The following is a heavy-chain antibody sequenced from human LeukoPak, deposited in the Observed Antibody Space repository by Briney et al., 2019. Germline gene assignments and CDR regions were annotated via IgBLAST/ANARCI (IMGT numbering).Heavy chain of an antibody. CDR1: GFTFSSFA. CDR2: ISRNGGST. V-gene: IGHV3-64D*09. D-gene: IGHD2/OR15-2a*01. J-gene: IGHJ4*02. CDR3: VKDLRSDFMGVLSRYLSY. Sequence: GSLRLSCSAPGFTFSSFAMHWVRQAPGKGLEYVAAISRNGGSTYYADSVKGRFTISRDNSKSTLYLQMSSLRAEDTAVYLCVKDLRSDFMGVLSRYLSYWGQGTLVTVSS.